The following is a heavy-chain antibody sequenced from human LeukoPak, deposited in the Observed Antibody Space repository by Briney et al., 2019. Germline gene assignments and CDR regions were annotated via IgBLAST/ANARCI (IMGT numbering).Heavy chain of an antibody. CDR3: ARDRPGGSSFDY. CDR1: GGSISSYY. V-gene: IGHV4-59*01. J-gene: IGHJ4*02. Sequence: SETLSLTCTVSGGSISSYYWSWIRQPPGKGLEWIGYIYYSGSTNYSPSLTSRVTISVDTSKNQFSLKLSSVTAADTAVYYCARDRPGGSSFDYWGQGTLVTVSS. CDR2: IYYSGST. D-gene: IGHD3-16*01.